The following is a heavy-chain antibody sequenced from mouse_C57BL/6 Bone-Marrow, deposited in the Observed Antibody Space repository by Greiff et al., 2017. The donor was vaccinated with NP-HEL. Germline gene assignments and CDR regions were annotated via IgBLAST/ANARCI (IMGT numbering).Heavy chain of an antibody. Sequence: VQLQESGAELVRPGASVKLSCKASGYTFTDYYINWVKQSPGQGLEWIARIYPGSGNTYYNEKFKGKATLTAEKSSSTAYMQLSSLTSEDSAVYFCARESTNFFYYYAMDYWGQGTSVTVSS. CDR1: GYTFTDYY. V-gene: IGHV1-76*01. CDR2: IYPGSGNT. CDR3: ARESTNFFYYYAMDY. J-gene: IGHJ4*01.